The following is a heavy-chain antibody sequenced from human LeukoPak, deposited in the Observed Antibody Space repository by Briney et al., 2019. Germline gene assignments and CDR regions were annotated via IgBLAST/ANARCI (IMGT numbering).Heavy chain of an antibody. J-gene: IGHJ6*02. D-gene: IGHD3-10*01. Sequence: GGPLRLFCAASGFNFRCHAMSWARQAPGKGLEWVSALCGSGGRKYYADSLKGRFTISRDIANNTLYLQMISLRAENTAVYYCAKDRTGSAFRELLSFYICGIDVWGQGATGTVSS. CDR2: LCGSGGRK. CDR1: GFNFRCHA. V-gene: IGHV3-23*01. CDR3: AKDRTGSAFRELLSFYICGIDV.